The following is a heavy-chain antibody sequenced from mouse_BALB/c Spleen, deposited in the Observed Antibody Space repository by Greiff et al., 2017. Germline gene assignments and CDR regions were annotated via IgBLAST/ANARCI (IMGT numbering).Heavy chain of an antibody. CDR1: GFNIKDYY. CDR3: KAYCYGSSPDY. V-gene: IGHV14-4*02. CDR2: IDPENGDT. J-gene: IGHJ2*01. D-gene: IGHD1-1*01. Sequence: VQLQQSGAELVRSGASVKLSCTASGFNIKDYYMHWVKQRPEQGLEWIGWIDPENGDTEYAPKFQGKATMTADTSSNTAYLQLSSLTSEDTAVYYCKAYCYGSSPDYWGQGTTLTVSS.